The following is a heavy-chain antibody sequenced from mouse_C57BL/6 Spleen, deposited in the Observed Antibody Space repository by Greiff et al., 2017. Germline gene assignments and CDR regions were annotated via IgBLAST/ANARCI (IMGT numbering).Heavy chain of an antibody. CDR1: GYAFSSSW. CDR2: IYPGDGDT. CDR3: ARSQLRLDYYAMDY. J-gene: IGHJ4*01. Sequence: VQLQQSGPELVKPGASVKISCKASGYAFSSSWMNWVKQRPGTGLGWIGRIYPGDGDTNYNGKFKGKATLTSDTSSSTAYMQLSSRPSEDSAFYFCARSQLRLDYYAMDYWGQGTSVTVSS. D-gene: IGHD3-2*02. V-gene: IGHV1-82*01.